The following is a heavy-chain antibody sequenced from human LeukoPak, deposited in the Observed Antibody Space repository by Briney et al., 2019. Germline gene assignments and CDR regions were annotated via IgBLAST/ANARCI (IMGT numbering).Heavy chain of an antibody. Sequence: ASVKVSCKASGYTFTGYYMHWLRQAPGQGLEWMGWINPNSGGTNYAQKFQGRVTMTRDTSISTAYMELSRLRSDDTAVYYCARGRIAARSRPNYYYYYMDVWGKGTTVTVSS. V-gene: IGHV1-2*02. D-gene: IGHD6-6*01. J-gene: IGHJ6*03. CDR3: ARGRIAARSRPNYYYYYMDV. CDR1: GYTFTGYY. CDR2: INPNSGGT.